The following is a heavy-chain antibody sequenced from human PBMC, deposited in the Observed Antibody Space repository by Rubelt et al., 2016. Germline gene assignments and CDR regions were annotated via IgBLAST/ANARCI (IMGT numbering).Heavy chain of an antibody. D-gene: IGHD6-19*01. J-gene: IGHJ4*02. CDR1: GGSFSGYY. V-gene: IGHV4-34*01. CDR3: ARSGKQWDALDY. Sequence: QVQLQQWGAGLLKPSETLSLTCAVYGGSFSGYYWSWIRQPPGKGLEWIGEINHSGSTNYNPALKSRVTISGDTSKNQFSLKLNSVTAADTAVYYCARSGKQWDALDYWGQGTLVTVSS. CDR2: INHSGST.